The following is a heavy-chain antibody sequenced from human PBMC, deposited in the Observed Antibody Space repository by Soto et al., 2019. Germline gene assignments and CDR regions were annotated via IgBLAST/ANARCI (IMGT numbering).Heavy chain of an antibody. CDR3: TRDRPDIVATADAFDI. D-gene: IGHD5-12*01. CDR1: GFTFGDYA. CDR2: IRSKAYGGTT. V-gene: IGHV3-49*04. J-gene: IGHJ3*02. Sequence: GGSLILSCTASGFTFGDYAMSWVRQAPGKGLEWVGFIRSKAYGGTTEYAASVKGRFTISRDDSKSIAYLQMNSLKTEDTAVYYCTRDRPDIVATADAFDIWGQGTMVTVSS.